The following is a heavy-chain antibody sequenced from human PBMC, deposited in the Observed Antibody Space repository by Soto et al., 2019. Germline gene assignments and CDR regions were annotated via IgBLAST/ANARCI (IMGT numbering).Heavy chain of an antibody. V-gene: IGHV4-4*02. CDR1: GVSVSSSNW. Sequence: QVQLQESGPGLGKPSGTLSLTCAVSGVSVSSSNWRNWVRQAPGKGVAWMGEIFHSRGTNYNPSLKSRATIPVEKSKNSFSLRLRYVTAAETAVYYCARVLPVCSGTSCDLDIWGQGTTVTAS. J-gene: IGHJ3*02. D-gene: IGHD2-2*01. CDR3: ARVLPVCSGTSCDLDI. CDR2: IFHSRGT.